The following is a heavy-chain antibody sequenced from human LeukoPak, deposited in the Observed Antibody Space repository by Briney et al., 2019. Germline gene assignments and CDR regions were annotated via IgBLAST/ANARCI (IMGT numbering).Heavy chain of an antibody. CDR3: ARESRGSYYYGMDV. D-gene: IGHD3-16*01. V-gene: IGHV1-2*02. J-gene: IGHJ6*02. CDR1: GYTFTGYY. CDR2: INPNSGGT. Sequence: GASVKVSCKASGYTFTGYYMHWVRQAPGQGLEWMGWINPNSGGTNYAQKFQGRVTMTRDTSISTAYMELSRLRSDDTAVYYCARESRGSYYYGMDVWGQGTTVTVSS.